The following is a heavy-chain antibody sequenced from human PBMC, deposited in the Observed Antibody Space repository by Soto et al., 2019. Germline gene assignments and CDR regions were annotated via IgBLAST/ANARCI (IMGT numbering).Heavy chain of an antibody. J-gene: IGHJ4*02. CDR3: ARDLADGALGGY. CDR2: IWYDGSNK. Sequence: GGSLRLSCAASGFTFSGYGMHWVRQAPGKGLEWVAVIWYDGSNKYYADSVKGRFTISRDNSKNTLYLQMNSLRAEDTAVYYCARDLADGALGGYWGQGTLVTVSS. V-gene: IGHV3-33*01. D-gene: IGHD4-17*01. CDR1: GFTFSGYG.